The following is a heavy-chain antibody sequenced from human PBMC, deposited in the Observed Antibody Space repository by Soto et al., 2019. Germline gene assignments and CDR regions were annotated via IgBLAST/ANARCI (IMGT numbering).Heavy chain of an antibody. J-gene: IGHJ6*02. D-gene: IGHD3-3*01. CDR1: GGSFSGYY. V-gene: IGHV4-34*01. CDR2: INHSGST. CDR3: ARWRGLTIGVPPFYYYYGMDV. Sequence: SETLSLTCAVYGGSFSGYYWSWIRQPPGKGLEWIGGINHSGSTNYNPSLKSRVTISVDTSKNQFSLKLSSVTAADTAVYYCARWRGLTIGVPPFYYYYGMDVWGQGTTVTVSS.